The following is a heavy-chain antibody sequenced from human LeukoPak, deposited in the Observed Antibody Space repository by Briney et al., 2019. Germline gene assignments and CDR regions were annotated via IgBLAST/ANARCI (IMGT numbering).Heavy chain of an antibody. Sequence: GGSLRLSCAASGFTFSSYSMNWVRQAPGKGLEWVSSISSSSSYIYYADSVKGRFTISRDNAKNSLYLQMNSLRAEDTAVYYCARARSGSLVDPWGQGTLVTVSS. J-gene: IGHJ5*02. CDR2: ISSSSSYI. CDR3: ARARSGSLVDP. CDR1: GFTFSSYS. V-gene: IGHV3-21*01. D-gene: IGHD3-3*01.